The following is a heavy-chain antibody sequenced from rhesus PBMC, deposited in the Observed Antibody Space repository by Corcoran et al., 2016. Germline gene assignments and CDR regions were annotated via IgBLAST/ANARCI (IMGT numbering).Heavy chain of an antibody. CDR1: GYTFTSAY. V-gene: IGHV1S9*01. CDR2: INPNNGNT. CDR3: TRLSWNNGFDY. Sequence: QVQLVQSGAEVKKPGASVKISCKASGYTFTSAYIHWVRQAPGQVLEGMGCINPNNGNTGYAQKFQGRDTMTRDTSTSTAYVELSSLRSEDTAVYYCTRLSWNNGFDYWGQGVLVTVSS. J-gene: IGHJ4*01. D-gene: IGHD1-20*01.